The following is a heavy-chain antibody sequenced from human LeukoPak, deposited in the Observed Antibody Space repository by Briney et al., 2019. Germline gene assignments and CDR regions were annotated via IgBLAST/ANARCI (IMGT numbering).Heavy chain of an antibody. Sequence: GGSLRLSCTTSGFGSKNYAMKWIRQAPGKGLEWISYISSASNTIYYADSVKGRFTISRDNAKKSVYLQMNSLRAEDTAMYYCARDGWFGDYNWFDPWGQGTLVTVSS. CDR1: GFGSKNYA. V-gene: IGHV3-48*01. J-gene: IGHJ5*02. CDR3: ARDGWFGDYNWFDP. CDR2: ISSASNTI. D-gene: IGHD3-10*01.